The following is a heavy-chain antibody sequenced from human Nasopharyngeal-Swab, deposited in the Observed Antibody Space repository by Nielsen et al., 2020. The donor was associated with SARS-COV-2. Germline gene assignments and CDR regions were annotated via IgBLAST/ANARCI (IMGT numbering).Heavy chain of an antibody. CDR2: INPNSGGT. Sequence: ASVKVSCKASGYTFTGYYMHWVRQVPGQGLEWMGWINPNSGGTNYAQKFQGWVTMTRDTSISTAYMELSRLRSDDTAVYYCARGLPYYYDSSGYYLFDYWGQGTLVTVSS. D-gene: IGHD3-22*01. J-gene: IGHJ4*02. CDR3: ARGLPYYYDSSGYYLFDY. CDR1: GYTFTGYY. V-gene: IGHV1-2*04.